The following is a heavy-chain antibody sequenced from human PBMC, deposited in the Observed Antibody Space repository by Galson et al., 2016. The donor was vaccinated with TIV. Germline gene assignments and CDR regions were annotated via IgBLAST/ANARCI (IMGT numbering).Heavy chain of an antibody. CDR3: AKGGSWYDY. V-gene: IGHV3-23*01. D-gene: IGHD6-13*01. CDR1: GFTFETYA. J-gene: IGHJ4*02. CDR2: ISGSADRADHA. Sequence: SLRLSCAASGFTFETYAMTWVRQAPGKGLEWVSVISGSADRADHAYYADSVGGRFTISRDNSKNTVFLEMNSLTVEDTAVYYCAKGGSWYDYWGPGTLVTVSS.